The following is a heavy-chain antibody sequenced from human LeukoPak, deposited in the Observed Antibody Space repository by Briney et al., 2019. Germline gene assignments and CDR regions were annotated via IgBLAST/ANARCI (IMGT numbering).Heavy chain of an antibody. J-gene: IGHJ4*02. V-gene: IGHV4-61*02. CDR3: AKGRGPNQGIDFDY. CDR2: IYVTGTT. D-gene: IGHD6-13*01. Sequence: SQTLSLTCTVSSGSLSGGSFYWGWHRQSAGRGLEWIGRIYVTGTTNYNASLKSGVTISMAPSKNQCSLKFNSVTAADTAVYYCAKGRGPNQGIDFDYWGPGTLVTVSS. CDR1: SGSLSGGSFY.